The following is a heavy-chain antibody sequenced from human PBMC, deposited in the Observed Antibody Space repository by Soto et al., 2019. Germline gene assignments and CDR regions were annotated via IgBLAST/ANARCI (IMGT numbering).Heavy chain of an antibody. Sequence: EVQLLESGGGLVQPGGSLRLSCAASGFTFSSYAMSWVRQAPGKGLEWVSAISGSGGSTYYADSVKGRFTISRNNSKNTLYLQMNSLRAEDTAVYYCAKVHHPIFGVVIGEFDYWGQGTLVTVSS. CDR3: AKVHHPIFGVVIGEFDY. J-gene: IGHJ4*02. CDR1: GFTFSSYA. D-gene: IGHD3-3*01. V-gene: IGHV3-23*01. CDR2: ISGSGGST.